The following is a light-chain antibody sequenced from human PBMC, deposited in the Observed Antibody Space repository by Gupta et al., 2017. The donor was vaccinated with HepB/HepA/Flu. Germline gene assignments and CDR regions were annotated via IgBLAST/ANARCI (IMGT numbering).Light chain of an antibody. CDR2: DGS. CDR1: QDINNY. CDR3: LQDNNRPFT. V-gene: IGKV1-33*01. J-gene: IGKJ4*01. Sequence: DIRMTQSPSSLSASVGDRVTITCQASQDINNYLNWYQQKPGEAPKLLIYDGSNLKTGVPSRFSGSGSGTDFCFTIRSLQPEDVATYCCLQDNNRPFTFGRGTKVENK.